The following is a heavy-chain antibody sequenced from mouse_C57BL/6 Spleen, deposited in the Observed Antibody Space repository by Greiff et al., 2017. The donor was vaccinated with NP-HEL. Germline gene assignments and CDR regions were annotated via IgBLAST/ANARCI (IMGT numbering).Heavy chain of an antibody. J-gene: IGHJ3*01. CDR3: ARGITTVRPIAY. Sequence: VQLQQSGAELVKPGASVKISCKASGYAFSSYWMNWVKQRPGKGLEWIGQIYPGDGDTNYNGKFKGKATLTADKSSSTAYMQLSSLTSEDSAVYCCARGITTVRPIAYWGQGTLVTVSA. D-gene: IGHD1-1*01. CDR1: GYAFSSYW. V-gene: IGHV1-80*01. CDR2: IYPGDGDT.